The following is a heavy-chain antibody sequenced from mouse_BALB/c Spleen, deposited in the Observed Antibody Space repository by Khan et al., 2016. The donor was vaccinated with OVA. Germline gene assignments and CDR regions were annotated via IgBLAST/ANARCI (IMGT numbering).Heavy chain of an antibody. CDR2: VSSGGSYS. Sequence: EVELVESGGDLVKPGGSLKLSCAASGFTFSTYGMSWVRQTPDKRLVWVATVSSGGSYSYYHDSVKGRFPISRDNAKNPLSLPMSSLKSEDTAMFYCARLAYYYNREGFAYWGQGTLVTVSA. CDR3: ARLAYYYNREGFAY. J-gene: IGHJ3*01. CDR1: GFTFSTYG. D-gene: IGHD1-1*01. V-gene: IGHV5-6*01.